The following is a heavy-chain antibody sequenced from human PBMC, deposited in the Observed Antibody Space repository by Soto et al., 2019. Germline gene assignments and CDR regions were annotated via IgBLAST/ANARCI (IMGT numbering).Heavy chain of an antibody. CDR1: GGSISSGGYY. V-gene: IGHV4-31*03. CDR2: IYYSGST. Sequence: SETLSLTCTVSGGSISSGGYYWSWIRQHPGKGLEWIGYIYYSGSTYYNPSLKSRVTISVDTSKNQFSLKLSSVTAADTAVYYCARRATYYYGSSGYPGYWFDPWGQGTLVTVSS. CDR3: ARRATYYYGSSGYPGYWFDP. J-gene: IGHJ5*02. D-gene: IGHD3-22*01.